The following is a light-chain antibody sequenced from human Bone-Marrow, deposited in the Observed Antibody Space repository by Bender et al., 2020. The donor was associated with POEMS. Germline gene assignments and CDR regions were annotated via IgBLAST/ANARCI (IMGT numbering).Light chain of an antibody. J-gene: IGLJ2*01. Sequence: SYVLSQSRSLSVAPGQTATITCGANNIGSRSVHWYRQKPGQAPVLVIYFDKDRASGIPERFSGSNSANTATLTISRVEAGDEADYYCQVWDTSPDLSATFGGGTQLTVL. V-gene: IGLV3-21*04. CDR3: QVWDTSPDLSAT. CDR1: NIGSRS. CDR2: FDK.